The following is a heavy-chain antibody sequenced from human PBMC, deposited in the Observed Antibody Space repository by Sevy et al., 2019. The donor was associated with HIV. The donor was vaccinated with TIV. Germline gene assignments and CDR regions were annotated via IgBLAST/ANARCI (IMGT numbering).Heavy chain of an antibody. J-gene: IGHJ4*02. Sequence: GGSLRLSCAASGFTFSSYAMSWVRQAPGKGLEWVSAISGSGGSTYYADSVKGRFTISRDNSKNTVYLQMNSLRAEDTAVYYCAKEGSDVWGSYRPFDYWGQGTLVTVSS. CDR3: AKEGSDVWGSYRPFDY. D-gene: IGHD3-16*02. CDR2: ISGSGGST. CDR1: GFTFSSYA. V-gene: IGHV3-23*01.